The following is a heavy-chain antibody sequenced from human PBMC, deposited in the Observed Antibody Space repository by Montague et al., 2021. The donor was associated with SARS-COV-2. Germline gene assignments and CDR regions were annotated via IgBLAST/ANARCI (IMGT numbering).Heavy chain of an antibody. D-gene: IGHD3-3*01. J-gene: IGHJ6*04. V-gene: IGHV4-59*12. Sequence: SETLSLTCTVSGGSISSYYWSWIRQSPGKGLECIGYTSYSGSTDYNPSLKSRVTISIDTSKNQFSLKLSSVTAADTAVYYCARWGEYYDSPYYYYAMDVWGKGTTVTVSP. CDR3: ARWGEYYDSPYYYYAMDV. CDR2: TSYSGST. CDR1: GGSISSYY.